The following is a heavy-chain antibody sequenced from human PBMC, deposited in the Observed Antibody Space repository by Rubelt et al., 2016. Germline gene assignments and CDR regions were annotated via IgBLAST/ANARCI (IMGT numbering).Heavy chain of an antibody. Sequence: QVQLQQWGAGLLKPSETLSLTCAVYGGSFSGYYWTWIRQPPGKGLEWIGEINQSGSTNYNPSLKSRVTVSVDTSKKQFSLKVRSVTAADTAVYYCARTSGYNYDEAFDIWGQGTMVTVSS. V-gene: IGHV4-34*01. CDR2: INQSGST. D-gene: IGHD5-12*01. J-gene: IGHJ3*02. CDR3: ARTSGYNYDEAFDI. CDR1: GGSFSGYY.